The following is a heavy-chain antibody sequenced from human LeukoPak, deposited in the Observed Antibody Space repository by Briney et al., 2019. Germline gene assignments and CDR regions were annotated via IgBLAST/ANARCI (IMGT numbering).Heavy chain of an antibody. J-gene: IGHJ5*02. V-gene: IGHV3-64*04. CDR3: ARGSARWFDP. CDR1: GFPFSSYA. CDR2: ISDRGGST. Sequence: GGSLRLSCSASGFPFSSYAMHWVRQAAGKGLEYVSAISDRGGSTYYADSVKGRFTISRDNAKKSLYLQMNSLRAEDTAVYYCARGSARWFDPWGQGTLVTVSS.